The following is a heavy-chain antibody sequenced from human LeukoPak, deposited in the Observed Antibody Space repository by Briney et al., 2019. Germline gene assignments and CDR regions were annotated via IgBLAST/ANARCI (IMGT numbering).Heavy chain of an antibody. J-gene: IGHJ4*02. D-gene: IGHD1-26*01. CDR2: IRYDGSDK. CDR1: GFTFRSYG. Sequence: GGSLRLSCAASGFTFRSYGMHWVRQAPGKGLEWVTFIRYDGSDKYYVDSVKGRFTISRDNSKNTLYLRMNSLRPEDTALYYCARDGGRGVLDYWGQGTLVIVSS. V-gene: IGHV3-30*02. CDR3: ARDGGRGVLDY.